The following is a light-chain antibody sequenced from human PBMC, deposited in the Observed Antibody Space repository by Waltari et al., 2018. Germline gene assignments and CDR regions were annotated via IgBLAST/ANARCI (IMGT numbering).Light chain of an antibody. CDR3: ATWDDSLNGPV. Sequence: QSVLPQPPSASGTPGPRVTISCSGNSSNIGNNILNWYQQLPGTAPKLLIYTTNQRPSGVPDRFSGSKSGTSASLAISGLQSEDEADYYCATWDDSLNGPVFGGGTKLTVL. J-gene: IGLJ2*01. V-gene: IGLV1-44*01. CDR1: SSNIGNNI. CDR2: TTN.